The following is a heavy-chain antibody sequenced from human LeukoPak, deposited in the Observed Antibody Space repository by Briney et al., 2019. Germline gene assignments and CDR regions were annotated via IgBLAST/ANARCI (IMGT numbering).Heavy chain of an antibody. V-gene: IGHV3-23*01. CDR1: GFTFSTYA. CDR3: TKLSSVSSQDFDY. Sequence: GGSLRLSCAASGFTFSTYAMTWVRQAPGKGLDWVSVISNGGVSTYYADSVKGRFTISRDNSKNTLYLEMNSLRAEDTALYYCTKLSSVSSQDFDYWGQGTLVTVSS. D-gene: IGHD2-2*01. J-gene: IGHJ4*02. CDR2: ISNGGVST.